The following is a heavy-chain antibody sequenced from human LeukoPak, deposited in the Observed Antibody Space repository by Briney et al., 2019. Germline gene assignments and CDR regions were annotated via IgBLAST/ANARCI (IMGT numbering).Heavy chain of an antibody. CDR3: ATYRRGYHDSSESYYFDY. CDR2: ISGSGDST. CDR1: GGSISSYY. Sequence: ETLSLTCTVSGGSISSYYWSWVRQAPGKGLEWVSGISGSGDSTYYADSVKGRFTISRDNSKNTLYLQMNGLRAEDTAVYYCATYRRGYHDSSESYYFDYWGQGTLVTVPS. V-gene: IGHV3-23*01. D-gene: IGHD3-22*01. J-gene: IGHJ4*02.